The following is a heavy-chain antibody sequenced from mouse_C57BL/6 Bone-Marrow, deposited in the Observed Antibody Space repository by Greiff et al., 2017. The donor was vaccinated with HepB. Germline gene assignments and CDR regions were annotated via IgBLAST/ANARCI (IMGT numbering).Heavy chain of an antibody. CDR1: GFTFSSYG. Sequence: EVKLVESGGDLVKPGGSLKLSCAASGFTFSSYGVSWVRQTPDKRLEWVATISSGGSYTYYPDSVKGRFTISRDNAKNTLYLQMSSLKSEDTAMYYCARHDRLSMDYWGQGTSVTVSS. D-gene: IGHD1-2*01. J-gene: IGHJ4*01. V-gene: IGHV5-6*01. CDR2: ISSGGSYT. CDR3: ARHDRLSMDY.